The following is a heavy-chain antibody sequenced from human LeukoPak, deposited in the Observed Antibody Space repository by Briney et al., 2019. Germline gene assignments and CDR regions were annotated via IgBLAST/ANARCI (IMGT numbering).Heavy chain of an antibody. CDR3: ARVQLPATLYYFDY. V-gene: IGHV3-66*01. D-gene: IGHD2-2*01. J-gene: IGHJ4*02. Sequence: GGSLRLSCAASGFTFSSYAMSWVRQAPGKWLEWVSVIYSGGSTYYADSVKGRFTISRDNSKNTLYLQMNSLRAEDTAVYYCARVQLPATLYYFDYWGQGTLVTVSS. CDR1: GFTFSSYA. CDR2: IYSGGST.